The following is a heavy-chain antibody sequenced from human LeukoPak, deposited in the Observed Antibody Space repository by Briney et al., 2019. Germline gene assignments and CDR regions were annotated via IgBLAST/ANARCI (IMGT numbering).Heavy chain of an antibody. V-gene: IGHV3-20*04. D-gene: IGHD3-22*01. CDR2: INWNGGST. CDR1: GFTFDDYG. Sequence: GGSLRLSCAASGFTFDDYGMSWVRRAPGKGLEWVSGINWNGGSTGYADSVKGRFTISRDNAKNSLYLQMNSLRAEDTALYYCARDQTYYYDSSGYFDYWGQGTLVTVSS. J-gene: IGHJ4*02. CDR3: ARDQTYYYDSSGYFDY.